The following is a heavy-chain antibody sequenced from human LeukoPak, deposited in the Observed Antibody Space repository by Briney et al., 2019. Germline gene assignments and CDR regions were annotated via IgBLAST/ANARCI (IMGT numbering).Heavy chain of an antibody. J-gene: IGHJ4*02. Sequence: PGGSLRLSCAASGFTFNTYAMNWVRQAPGKGLEWVSGISGSGGSTYYADSVKGRFTISRDNSKKTLYLQMNSLRAEDTAIYYCAGDFDYWGQGTLVTVSS. CDR3: AGDFDY. V-gene: IGHV3-23*01. CDR2: ISGSGGST. CDR1: GFTFNTYA.